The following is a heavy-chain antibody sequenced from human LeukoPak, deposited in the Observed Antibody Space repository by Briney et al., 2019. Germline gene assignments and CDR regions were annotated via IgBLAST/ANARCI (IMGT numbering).Heavy chain of an antibody. CDR1: GYTFTSYG. CDR3: ARTTVTTFYFDY. CDR2: ISAYNGNT. Sequence: ASVKVSCKASGYTFTSYGISWVRQAPGQGLEWMGWISAYNGNTNYAQKLRGRVTMTTDTSTSTAYMELRSLRSDDTAVYYCARTTVTTFYFDYWGQGTLVTVSS. D-gene: IGHD4-17*01. V-gene: IGHV1-18*01. J-gene: IGHJ4*02.